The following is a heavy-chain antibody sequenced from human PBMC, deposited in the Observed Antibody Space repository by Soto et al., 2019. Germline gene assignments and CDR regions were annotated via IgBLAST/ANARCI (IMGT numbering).Heavy chain of an antibody. D-gene: IGHD5-18*01. Sequence: GGSLRLSCAASGFTFSSYDMHWVRQATGKGLEWVSAIGTAGDTYYPGSVKGRFTISRENAKNSLYLQMNSLRAEDTAVYYCARVLYSYGRYYYYGMDVWGQGTTVTVSS. CDR3: ARVLYSYGRYYYYGMDV. J-gene: IGHJ6*02. V-gene: IGHV3-13*01. CDR2: IGTAGDT. CDR1: GFTFSSYD.